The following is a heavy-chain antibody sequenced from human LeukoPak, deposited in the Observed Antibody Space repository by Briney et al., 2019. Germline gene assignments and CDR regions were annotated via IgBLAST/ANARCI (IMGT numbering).Heavy chain of an antibody. J-gene: IGHJ4*02. Sequence: SETLSLTCAVSGYSISSSNWWGWIRQPPGKGLEWIGYIYYSGSTYYDPSLKSRVTMSVETSKTQVSLKLSSVTAVDTAVYYCARFGMGDLLTGYSTAYLYPDYWGQGTLVTVSS. CDR3: ARFGMGDLLTGYSTAYLYPDY. D-gene: IGHD3-9*01. CDR1: GYSISSSNW. V-gene: IGHV4-28*01. CDR2: IYYSGST.